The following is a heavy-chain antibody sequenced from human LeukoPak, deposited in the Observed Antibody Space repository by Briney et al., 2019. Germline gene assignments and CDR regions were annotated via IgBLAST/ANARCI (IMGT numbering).Heavy chain of an antibody. V-gene: IGHV4-34*01. D-gene: IGHD4-17*01. CDR1: GRSGSFNDYY. CDR3: ACLMTTVTYDVFDI. J-gene: IGHJ3*02. Sequence: SETLSLTCAVYGRSGSFNDYYWNWIRASPGKGLECLREINHSGGTHYHPSLKSRVTISVDTSKNQFSLWLRSVTAADPAVYYCACLMTTVTYDVFDIWGQGTIVTVSS. CDR2: INHSGGT.